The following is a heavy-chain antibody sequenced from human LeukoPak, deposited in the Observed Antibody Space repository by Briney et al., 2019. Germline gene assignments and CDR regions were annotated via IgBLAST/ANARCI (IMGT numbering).Heavy chain of an antibody. J-gene: IGHJ4*02. CDR1: GFTFSSYG. CDR3: ARDMSLHDYSIGY. V-gene: IGHV3-30*19. D-gene: IGHD4-11*01. CDR2: IWYDGSNK. Sequence: GSLRLSCAASGFTFSSYGMHWVRQAPGKGLEWVAVIWYDGSNKYYADSVKGRFTISRDNSKNTLYLQMNSLRAEDTAVYYCARDMSLHDYSIGYWGQGTLVTVSS.